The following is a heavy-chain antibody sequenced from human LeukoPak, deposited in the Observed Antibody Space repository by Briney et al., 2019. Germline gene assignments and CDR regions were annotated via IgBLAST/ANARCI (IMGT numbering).Heavy chain of an antibody. CDR1: GXSISSSSHY. CDR2: IYYSGST. CDR3: ARFPITMVRGAFDY. Sequence: SETPSLTCTVSGXSISSSSHYWGWIRQPPGKGLEWIGSIYYSGSTYYNPSLKSRVTISVDTSKNQFSLKLSSVTAADTAVYYCARFPITMVRGAFDYWGQGTLVTVSS. D-gene: IGHD3-10*01. J-gene: IGHJ4*02. V-gene: IGHV4-39*01.